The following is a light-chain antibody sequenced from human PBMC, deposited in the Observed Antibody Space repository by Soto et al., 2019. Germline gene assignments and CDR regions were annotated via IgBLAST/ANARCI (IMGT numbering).Light chain of an antibody. CDR3: QQYGSSPPT. CDR2: GAS. V-gene: IGKV3-20*01. CDR1: QSVSANC. J-gene: IGKJ1*01. Sequence: EIVLTQSPGTLSLSPGERATLSCRASQSVSANCLAWYQQKPGQAPRLLINGASSRATAIPDRFSGSGSGTDFTLTISRLEPEDFAVYYCQQYGSSPPTFGQGTKVEIK.